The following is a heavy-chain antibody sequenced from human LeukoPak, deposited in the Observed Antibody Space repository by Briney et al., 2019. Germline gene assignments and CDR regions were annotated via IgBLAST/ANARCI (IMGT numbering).Heavy chain of an antibody. CDR3: ARGSRDGDSTKAASDI. V-gene: IGHV1-2*02. CDR2: INPNRGGT. J-gene: IGHJ3*02. Sequence: ASVNVSYKPSGYTFSHYYMHWVRQAPGQRLEGMGWINPNRGGTKYAQKFQGRVTLTRDTSISTAYMELNRVTSDDTAVYYCARGSRDGDSTKAASDIWGQGTMVTVSS. CDR1: GYTFSHYY. D-gene: IGHD5-24*01.